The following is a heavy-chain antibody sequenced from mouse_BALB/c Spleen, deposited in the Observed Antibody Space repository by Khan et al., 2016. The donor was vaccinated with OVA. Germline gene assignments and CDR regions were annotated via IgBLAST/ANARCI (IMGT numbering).Heavy chain of an antibody. CDR3: ASYYRYPAWFAY. J-gene: IGHJ3*01. V-gene: IGHV1-4*01. D-gene: IGHD2-14*01. Sequence: VELVESGAELARPGAAVKMSCKTSGYTFTTYTMHWVKQRPGQDLEWIGYINPNTDYTNYNQRFKDKATLTADKSSNTAYMQLSSLTSEDSAIYYCASYYRYPAWFAYWGQGTLVTVSA. CDR1: GYTFTTYT. CDR2: INPNTDYT.